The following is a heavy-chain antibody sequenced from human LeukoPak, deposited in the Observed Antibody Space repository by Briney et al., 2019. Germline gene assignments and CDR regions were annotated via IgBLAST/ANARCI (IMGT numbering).Heavy chain of an antibody. CDR1: GGSISNHY. V-gene: IGHV4-34*01. CDR3: ARGSRTFDY. Sequence: SETLSLTCNVSGGSISNHYWSRIRQPPGKGLEWIGEINHSGSTNYNPSLKSRVTISVDTSKNQFSLKLSSVTAADTAVYYCARGSRTFDYWGQGTLVTVSS. CDR2: INHSGST. J-gene: IGHJ4*02.